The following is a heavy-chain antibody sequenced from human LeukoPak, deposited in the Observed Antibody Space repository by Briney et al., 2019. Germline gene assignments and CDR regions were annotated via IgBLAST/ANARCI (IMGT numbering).Heavy chain of an antibody. CDR3: AKQLGYCSDGSCYFPY. D-gene: IGHD2-15*01. CDR2: IIPIFGTA. CDR1: GGTFSSYA. V-gene: IGHV1-69*01. Sequence: SVKVSCKASGGTFSSYAISWVRQAPGQGLEWMGGIIPIFGTANYAQKFQGRVTITADESTSTAYMELSSLRAEDTAVYYCAKQLGYCSDGSCYFPYWGQGTLVTVSS. J-gene: IGHJ4*02.